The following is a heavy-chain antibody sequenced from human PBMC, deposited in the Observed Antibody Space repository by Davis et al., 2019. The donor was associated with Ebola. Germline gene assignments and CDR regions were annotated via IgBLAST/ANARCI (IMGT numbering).Heavy chain of an antibody. D-gene: IGHD5-18*01. Sequence: GSLRLSCAVYGGSFSGYYWSWIRQPPGKGLEWIGEINHSGSTNYNPSLKSRVTISVDTSKNQFSLKLSSVTAADTAVYYCARQGRGYSYGYGHYNWFDPWGQGTLVTVSS. CDR2: INHSGST. V-gene: IGHV4-34*01. CDR3: ARQGRGYSYGYGHYNWFDP. J-gene: IGHJ5*02. CDR1: GGSFSGYY.